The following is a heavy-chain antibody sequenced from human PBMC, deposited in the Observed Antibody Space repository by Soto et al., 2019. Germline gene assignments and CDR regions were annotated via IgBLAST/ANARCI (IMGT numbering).Heavy chain of an antibody. J-gene: IGHJ6*02. V-gene: IGHV4-39*01. CDR2: IYYSGST. D-gene: IGHD3-3*01. Sequence: QLQLQESGPGLVKPSETLSLTCTVSGGSIRSSSSYWDWIRQPPGKGLEWIGSIYYSGSTSYNPSLKSRVIISMDKSKNQVSLNVSSVTAADTAVYYCARRRGVVQDGMDVWGQGTTVIVSS. CDR1: GGSIRSSSSY. CDR3: ARRRGVVQDGMDV.